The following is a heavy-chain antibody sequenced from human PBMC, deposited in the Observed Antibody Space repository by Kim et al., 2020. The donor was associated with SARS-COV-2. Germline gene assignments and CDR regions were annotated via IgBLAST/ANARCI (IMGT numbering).Heavy chain of an antibody. CDR1: GGSISSSSYY. D-gene: IGHD2-15*01. J-gene: IGHJ4*02. CDR3: ASPCSGGSCYHKSYFDY. V-gene: IGHV4-39*01. Sequence: SETLSLTCTVSGGSISSSSYYWGWIRQPPGKGLEWIGSIYYSGSTYYNPSLKSRVTISVDTSKNQFSLKLSSVTAADTAVYYCASPCSGGSCYHKSYFDYWGQGTLVTVSS. CDR2: IYYSGST.